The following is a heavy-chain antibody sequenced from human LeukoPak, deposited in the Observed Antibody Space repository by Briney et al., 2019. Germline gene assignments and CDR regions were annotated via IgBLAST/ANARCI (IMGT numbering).Heavy chain of an antibody. V-gene: IGHV5-10-1*01. D-gene: IGHD6-19*01. J-gene: IGHJ5*01. CDR3: ARQPPRGYNSAWFDS. Sequence: KGLEWMGRIDPSDSFINYNPSFQGHVTVSADKSSNTAYLQWSSLKASDTAVYYCARQPPRGYNSAWFDSWGQGTLVTVSS. CDR2: IDPSDSFI.